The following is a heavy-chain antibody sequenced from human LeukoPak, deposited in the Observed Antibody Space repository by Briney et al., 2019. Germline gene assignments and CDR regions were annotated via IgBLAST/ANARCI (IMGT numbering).Heavy chain of an antibody. CDR3: ARGYSSGWYFFDY. D-gene: IGHD6-19*01. CDR2: ISYDGSNK. V-gene: IGHV3-30-3*01. CDR1: GFIFSSYA. J-gene: IGHJ4*02. Sequence: GGSLRLSCAASGFIFSSYAMHWVRQAPGGGLEWVAIISYDGSNKYYADSVKGRFTISRDNSKNTLYLQMNSLRAEDTAVYYCARGYSSGWYFFDYWGQGTLVTVSS.